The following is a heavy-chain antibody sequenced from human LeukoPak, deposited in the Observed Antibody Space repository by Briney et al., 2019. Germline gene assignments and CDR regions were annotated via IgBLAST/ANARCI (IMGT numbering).Heavy chain of an antibody. D-gene: IGHD6-19*01. V-gene: IGHV1-46*01. Sequence: ASVKVSCKASGYTFTSYYMHWVRQAPGQGLEWMGIINPSGGSTSYAQKLQGRVTMTTDTSTSTAYMELRSLRSDDTAVYYCAREEWLVPDYWGQGTLVTVSS. CDR1: GYTFTSYY. CDR2: INPSGGST. J-gene: IGHJ4*02. CDR3: AREEWLVPDY.